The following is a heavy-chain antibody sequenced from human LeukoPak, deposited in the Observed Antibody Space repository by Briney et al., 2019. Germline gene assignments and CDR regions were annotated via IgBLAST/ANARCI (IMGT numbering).Heavy chain of an antibody. CDR2: IGHVAGDI. V-gene: IGHV3-21*01. Sequence: GGSLRLSCVTSGFTFTSVSMSWVRQAPGEGLEWVAFIGHVAGDIFYGDSVRGRFNISRDDAKGSVYLQMNSLRVDDTAVYFCARDPYTGSMFDYWGHGTLVTVSS. CDR1: GFTFTSVS. D-gene: IGHD1-1*01. J-gene: IGHJ4*01. CDR3: ARDPYTGSMFDY.